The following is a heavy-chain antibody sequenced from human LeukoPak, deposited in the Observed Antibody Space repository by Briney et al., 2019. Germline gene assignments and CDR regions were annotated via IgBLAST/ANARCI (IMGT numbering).Heavy chain of an antibody. CDR2: IFFSGST. CDR1: GASISNSRDY. Sequence: SETLSLTCTVSGASISNSRDYWGWIRQPPGKGLEWIGSIFFSGSTYYNPSLKSRAAISVDSSKNQFSLKLSSVTAADTAFYYCARHVEIAVAGPIEYWGQGTLVPV. CDR3: ARHVEIAVAGPIEY. D-gene: IGHD6-19*01. V-gene: IGHV4-39*01. J-gene: IGHJ4*02.